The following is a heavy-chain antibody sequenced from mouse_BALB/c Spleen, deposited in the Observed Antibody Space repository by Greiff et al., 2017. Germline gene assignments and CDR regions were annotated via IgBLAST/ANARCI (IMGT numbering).Heavy chain of an antibody. Sequence: DVHLVESGAELVKPGASVKLSCTASGFNIKDTYMHWVKQRPEQGLEWIGRIDPANGNTKYDPKFQGKATITADTSSNTAYLQLSSLTSEDTAVYYCASKDYYAMDYWGQGTSVTVSS. V-gene: IGHV14-3*02. J-gene: IGHJ4*01. CDR3: ASKDYYAMDY. CDR2: IDPANGNT. CDR1: GFNIKDTY.